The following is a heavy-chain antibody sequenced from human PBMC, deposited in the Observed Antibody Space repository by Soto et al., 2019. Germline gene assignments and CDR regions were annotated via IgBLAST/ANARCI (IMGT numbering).Heavy chain of an antibody. V-gene: IGHV4-39*01. CDR2: IYYSGST. CDR3: ASAASGTMVRGVHNY. D-gene: IGHD3-10*01. Sequence: PSETLSLTCTVSGGSISSSSYYWGWIRQPPGKGLEWIGSIYYSGSTYYNPSLKSRVTISVDTSKNQFSLKLSSVTAADTAVYYCASAASGTMVRGVHNYWGQGTLVTVSS. CDR1: GGSISSSSYY. J-gene: IGHJ4*02.